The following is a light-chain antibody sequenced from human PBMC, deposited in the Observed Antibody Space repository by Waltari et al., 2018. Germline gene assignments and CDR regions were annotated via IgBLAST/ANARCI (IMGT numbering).Light chain of an antibody. CDR3: QAWDRSPI. CDR1: KLGDQY. CDR2: QDN. J-gene: IGLJ2*01. Sequence: SYELTQPPSVSVSPGQTASITCSGDKLGDQYIHWYQQKPAQSPVLVIHQDNKRPSGIPERFAGSSSGNTATLTISGTQAIDEADYFCQAWDRSPIFGGGTKLTVL. V-gene: IGLV3-1*01.